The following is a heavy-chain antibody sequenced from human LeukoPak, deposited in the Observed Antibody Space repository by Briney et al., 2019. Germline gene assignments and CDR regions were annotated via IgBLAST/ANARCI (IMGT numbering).Heavy chain of an antibody. CDR2: IYSGGST. D-gene: IGHD4-17*01. J-gene: IGHJ2*01. V-gene: IGHV3-53*01. CDR3: ARDGPLRATVTTRYFDL. CDR1: GFTFANSD. Sequence: GGSLRLSCAASGFTFANSDMSWVRQAPGKGLEWVSVIYSGGSTYYADSVKGRFTISRDNSKNTLYLQMNSLRAEDTAVYYCARDGPLRATVTTRYFDLWGRGTLVTVSS.